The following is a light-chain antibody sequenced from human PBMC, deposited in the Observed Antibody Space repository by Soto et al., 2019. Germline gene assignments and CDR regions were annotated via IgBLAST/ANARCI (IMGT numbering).Light chain of an antibody. CDR3: QQYNNLPLT. CDR2: GAS. V-gene: IGKV3-15*01. CDR1: QSVSSN. Sequence: EIVMTQSPATLSVSPGERATLSCSASQSVSSNLAWYQQKPGQAPRLLIYGASTRATGIPARFSGSGSGTEFTLTISSLQSEDFAVYYCQQYNNLPLTFGQGTKVEI. J-gene: IGKJ1*01.